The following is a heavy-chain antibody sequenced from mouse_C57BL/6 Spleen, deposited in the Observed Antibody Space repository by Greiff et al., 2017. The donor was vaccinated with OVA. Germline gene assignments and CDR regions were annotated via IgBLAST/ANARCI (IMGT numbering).Heavy chain of an antibody. V-gene: IGHV1-85*01. J-gene: IGHJ4*01. Sequence: QVQLQQSGPELVKPGASVKLSCKASGYTFTSYDINWVKQRPGQGLEWIGWFYPRDGSTKYNEKFKGKATLTVDTSSSTAYRELHSLTSEDSAVYYCATGTVYDMDYWGKGTSVTVSS. CDR2: FYPRDGST. D-gene: IGHD4-1*01. CDR1: GYTFTSYD. CDR3: ATGTVYDMDY.